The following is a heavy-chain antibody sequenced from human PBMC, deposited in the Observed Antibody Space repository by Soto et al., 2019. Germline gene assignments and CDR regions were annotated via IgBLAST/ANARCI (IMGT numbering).Heavy chain of an antibody. V-gene: IGHV4-59*01. CDR1: GGSTSSYY. Sequence: PSETLSLTCTVSGGSTSSYYWSWIRQPPGKELEWIGYIYYSGSTNYNPSLKSRVTISVDTSKNQFSLKLSSVNAADTAVYYCARGSEWFDLWGQGALVTVSS. CDR2: IYYSGST. D-gene: IGHD3-10*01. J-gene: IGHJ5*02. CDR3: ARGSEWFDL.